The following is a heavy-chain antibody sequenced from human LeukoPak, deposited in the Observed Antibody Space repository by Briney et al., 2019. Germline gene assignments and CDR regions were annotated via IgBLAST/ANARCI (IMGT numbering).Heavy chain of an antibody. Sequence: SVKVSCKASGGTFSSYAVSWVRQAPGQGLEWMGGIIPIFGTANYAQKFQGRVTITTDESTSTAYMELSSLRSEDTAVYYCARITSGSYDYAFDIWGQGTMVTVSS. CDR1: GGTFSSYA. J-gene: IGHJ3*02. D-gene: IGHD1-26*01. CDR3: ARITSGSYDYAFDI. CDR2: IIPIFGTA. V-gene: IGHV1-69*05.